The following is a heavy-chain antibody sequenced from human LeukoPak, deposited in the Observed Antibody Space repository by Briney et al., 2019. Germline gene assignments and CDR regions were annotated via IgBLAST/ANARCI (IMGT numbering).Heavy chain of an antibody. D-gene: IGHD1-26*01. Sequence: GASVTVSCKASGGTFSSYAISWVRQAPGQGLEWMGGLIPIFGTANYAQKFQGRVTITADESTSTAYMELSSLRSEDTAVYYCARVGGVIVGARYYFDYWGQGTLVTVSS. CDR1: GGTFSSYA. CDR3: ARVGGVIVGARYYFDY. J-gene: IGHJ4*02. CDR2: LIPIFGTA. V-gene: IGHV1-69*13.